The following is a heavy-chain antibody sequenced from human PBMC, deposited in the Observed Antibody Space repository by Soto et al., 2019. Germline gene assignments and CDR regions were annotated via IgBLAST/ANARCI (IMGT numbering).Heavy chain of an antibody. D-gene: IGHD6-19*01. V-gene: IGHV1-2*02. CDR2: INPNSGGT. Sequence: ASVKVSCKASGYTFTGYYMHWVRQAPGQGLEWMGWINPNSGGTNYAQKFQGRVTMTRDTSISTAYMELSRLRSDDTAVYYCARAPVKAVAGPLVDPWGQGTLVTVSS. CDR3: ARAPVKAVAGPLVDP. CDR1: GYTFTGYY. J-gene: IGHJ5*02.